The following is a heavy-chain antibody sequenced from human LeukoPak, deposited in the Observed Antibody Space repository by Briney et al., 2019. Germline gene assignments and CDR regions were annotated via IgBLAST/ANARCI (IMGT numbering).Heavy chain of an antibody. D-gene: IGHD2-2*01. CDR1: GFTFSSYE. CDR3: AKDRGIVVVPDAPGYAFDI. J-gene: IGHJ3*02. CDR2: IRYDGSNE. Sequence: GGSLRLSCAASGFTFSSYEMNWVRQAPGKGLEWVSFIRYDGSNEYYADSVKGRLTISRDNSKNTLYVQMNSLRAEDTAVYYCAKDRGIVVVPDAPGYAFDIWGQGTMVTVSS. V-gene: IGHV3-30*02.